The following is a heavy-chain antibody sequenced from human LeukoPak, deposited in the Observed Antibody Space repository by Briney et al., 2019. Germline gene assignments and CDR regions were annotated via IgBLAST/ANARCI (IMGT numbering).Heavy chain of an antibody. V-gene: IGHV3-23*01. J-gene: IGHJ3*02. Sequence: GGSLRLSCAASGFTFSSYSMNWVRQAPGKGLEWVSGISNSGGNTDYADSVKGRFTIFRDTSKNMLYLQMSSLRAEDTAIYYCAKVGSLVRGVFGAFDIWGPGTMVTVSS. D-gene: IGHD3-10*01. CDR3: AKVGSLVRGVFGAFDI. CDR1: GFTFSSYS. CDR2: ISNSGGNT.